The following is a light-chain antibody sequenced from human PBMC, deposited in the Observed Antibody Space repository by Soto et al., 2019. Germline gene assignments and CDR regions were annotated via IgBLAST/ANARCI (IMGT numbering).Light chain of an antibody. CDR3: EHYNDYGR. CDR2: DSS. V-gene: IGKV1-5*01. CDR1: QSISGW. Sequence: QLTQSPSTLCSSLCPNLTITFRASQSISGWLAWYQQKPGKAPTLLIYDSSTLESGVPSRFSGSGSGTEFTLSICSLQPEDFATYYCEHYNDYGRFGQGTKVDI. J-gene: IGKJ2*01.